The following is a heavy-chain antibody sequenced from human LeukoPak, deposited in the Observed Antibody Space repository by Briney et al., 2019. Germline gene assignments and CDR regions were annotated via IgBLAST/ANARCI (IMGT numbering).Heavy chain of an antibody. Sequence: GASVKVSCKASGYTFTSYDINWVRQATGQGLEWMGWMNPNSGNTGYAQRFQGRVTMTRNTSISTAYMELSSLRSEDTAVYYCARYLYYDSSGEGFDPWGQGTLVTVSS. D-gene: IGHD3-22*01. CDR3: ARYLYYDSSGEGFDP. J-gene: IGHJ5*02. CDR2: MNPNSGNT. V-gene: IGHV1-8*01. CDR1: GYTFTSYD.